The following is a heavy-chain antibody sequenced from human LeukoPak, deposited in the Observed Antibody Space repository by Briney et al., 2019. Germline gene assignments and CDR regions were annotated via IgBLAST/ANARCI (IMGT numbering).Heavy chain of an antibody. CDR3: ARGAPYYDFGSRYYYYYMDV. Sequence: SETLSLTSAVYGGSFSGYYWSWIRQPPGKGLEWIGEINHSGSTNYNPSLKSRVTISVDTSKNQFSLKLSSVTAADTAVYYCARGAPYYDFGSRYYYYYMDVWGKGTTVTVSS. V-gene: IGHV4-34*01. J-gene: IGHJ6*03. CDR1: GGSFSGYY. D-gene: IGHD3-3*01. CDR2: INHSGST.